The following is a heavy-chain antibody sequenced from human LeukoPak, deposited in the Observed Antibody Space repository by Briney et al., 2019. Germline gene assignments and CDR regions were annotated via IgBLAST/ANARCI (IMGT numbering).Heavy chain of an antibody. CDR1: GGSFSGYY. D-gene: IGHD2-2*01. CDR2: INHSGST. J-gene: IGHJ5*02. Sequence: PSETLSLTCAVYGGSFSGYYWSWIRQPPGKGLEWIGEINHSGSTNYNPSLKSRVTISVDTSKNQFSLKLSSVTAADTAVYYCARGGWGCSSTSCYGWFDPWGQGTLVTVSP. CDR3: ARGGWGCSSTSCYGWFDP. V-gene: IGHV4-34*01.